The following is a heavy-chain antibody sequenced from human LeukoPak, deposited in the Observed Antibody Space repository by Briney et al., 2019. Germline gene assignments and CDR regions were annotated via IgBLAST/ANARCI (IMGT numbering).Heavy chain of an antibody. J-gene: IGHJ4*02. CDR1: GFTFSNYA. D-gene: IGHD5-12*01. CDR2: ISGGGGTT. V-gene: IGHV3-23*01. Sequence: GGSLRLSCAASGFTFSNYAMSWVRQAPGKGLEWVSAISGGGGTTYYTDSVKGRFTISRDNSKNTLYLQMNSLRAEDTAVYYCAKDLGGGYDYFDYWGQGTLVTVSS. CDR3: AKDLGGGYDYFDY.